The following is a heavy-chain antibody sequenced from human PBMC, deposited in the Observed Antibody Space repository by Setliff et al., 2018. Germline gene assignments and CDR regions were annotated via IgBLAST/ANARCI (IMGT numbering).Heavy chain of an antibody. CDR2: MNPNSGNT. J-gene: IGHJ4*02. V-gene: IGHV1-8*01. D-gene: IGHD3-10*01. CDR3: ARRFSSGNYNNLGY. Sequence: GASVKVSCKASGYTFTSYDINWVRQAPGQGLEWMGWMNPNSGNTGFAQNFQGRVTMTRNTSISTAYMELSALRSDDTAVYYCARRFSSGNYNNLGYWGQGALGTV. CDR1: GYTFTSYD.